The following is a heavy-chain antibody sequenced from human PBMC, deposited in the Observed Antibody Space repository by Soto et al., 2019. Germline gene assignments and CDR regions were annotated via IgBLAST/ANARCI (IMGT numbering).Heavy chain of an antibody. V-gene: IGHV3-53*01. CDR2: IHTGGST. CDR3: ARGVNDDS. J-gene: IGHJ4*02. CDR1: GFSVDGNP. D-gene: IGHD1-1*01. Sequence: EVKLVESGGGLMQPGGSLRLSCAASGFSVDGNPMTWVRQAPGKGLEWVASIHTGGSTFYADPVKGRFTISRDNSKNMVYLQMNSLTVGDTAMYFCARGVNDDSWGRGTLVTVSS.